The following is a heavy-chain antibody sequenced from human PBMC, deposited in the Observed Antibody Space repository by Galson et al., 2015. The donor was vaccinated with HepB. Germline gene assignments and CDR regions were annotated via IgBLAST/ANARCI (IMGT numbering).Heavy chain of an antibody. CDR3: AHIATSPGGYYNYYMDV. J-gene: IGHJ6*03. CDR1: GFSLTTTGVS. Sequence: PALVKPTQTLTLTCTFSGFSLTTTGVSVGWVRQPPGKALEWLALIYWDGDKRYSPSLKTRLAIAKDTSKNQVILTLASMDPVDTGTYYCAHIATSPGGYYNYYMDVWGKGTPVTVSS. CDR2: IYWDGDK. D-gene: IGHD3-10*01. V-gene: IGHV2-5*02.